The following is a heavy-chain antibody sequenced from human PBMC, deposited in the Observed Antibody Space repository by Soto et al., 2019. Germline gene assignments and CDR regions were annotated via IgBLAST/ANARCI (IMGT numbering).Heavy chain of an antibody. CDR2: ISAYNGNT. CDR1: GYTFTSYG. J-gene: IGHJ3*01. D-gene: IGHD3-16*01. V-gene: IGHV1-18*01. CDR3: ARKGLRFWVCLHHGQGGGDNFQVSDF. Sequence: ASVKVSCKASGYTFTSYGISWVRQAPGQGLEWMGWISAYNGNTNYAQKLPGRVTMTTDTSTSTAKMELRSVGFADTAVYYCARKGLRFWVCLHHGQGGGDNFQVSDFRGKGTM.